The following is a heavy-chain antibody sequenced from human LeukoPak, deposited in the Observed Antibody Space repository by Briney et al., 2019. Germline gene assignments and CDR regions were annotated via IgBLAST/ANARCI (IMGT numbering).Heavy chain of an antibody. V-gene: IGHV3-21*01. Sequence: GGSLRLSCAASGFTFSSYSMNWVRRAPGKGLEWVSSISSSSSYIYYADSVKGRFTISRDNAKNSLYLQMNSLRAEDTAVYYCARFRLDYYDSSGLDYWGQGTLVTVSS. CDR2: ISSSSSYI. J-gene: IGHJ4*02. D-gene: IGHD3-22*01. CDR1: GFTFSSYS. CDR3: ARFRLDYYDSSGLDY.